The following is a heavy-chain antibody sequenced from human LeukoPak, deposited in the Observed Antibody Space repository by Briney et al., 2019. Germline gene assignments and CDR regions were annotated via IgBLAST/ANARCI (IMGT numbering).Heavy chain of an antibody. CDR3: ANGNRCTSPNCLGYYYFYMDV. Sequence: GGSLRLSCAASGFTFSSYAMNWVRQAPGRGLEWVSGFSGSGGNTYYADKVKGRVTISRDNSKNTLYMQMNSLRAEDTAVYYCANGNRCTSPNCLGYYYFYMDVWGKGTTVTVSS. V-gene: IGHV3-23*01. CDR1: GFTFSSYA. CDR2: FSGSGGNT. J-gene: IGHJ6*03. D-gene: IGHD2-8*01.